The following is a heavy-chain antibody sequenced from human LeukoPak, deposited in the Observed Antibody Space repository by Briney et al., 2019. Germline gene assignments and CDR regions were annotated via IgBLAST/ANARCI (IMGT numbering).Heavy chain of an antibody. CDR2: ISDSGGST. J-gene: IGHJ5*02. D-gene: IGHD1-26*01. CDR1: GFTFRSSD. Sequence: GGSLRLSCAASGFTFRSSDMTWLRQAPGKGLEWVSTISDSGGSTFYADSVKGRFTISRDNSKNTLYLQMNDLRAEDTAVYYWAKRVLVGSAKWFDPWGQGTLVTVSS. V-gene: IGHV3-23*01. CDR3: AKRVLVGSAKWFDP.